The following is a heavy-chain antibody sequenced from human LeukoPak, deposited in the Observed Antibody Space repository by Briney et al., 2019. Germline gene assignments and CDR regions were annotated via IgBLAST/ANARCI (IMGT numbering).Heavy chain of an antibody. D-gene: IGHD2-15*01. Sequence: ASVKVSCTASGYTFTSYAMHWVRQAPGQRLEWMGWINAGNGNTKYSQKFQGRVTITRDTSASTAYMELSSLRSEDTAVYYCAREAGYCSGGSCLRHYYFDYWGQGTLVTVSS. V-gene: IGHV1-3*01. J-gene: IGHJ4*02. CDR2: INAGNGNT. CDR1: GYTFTSYA. CDR3: AREAGYCSGGSCLRHYYFDY.